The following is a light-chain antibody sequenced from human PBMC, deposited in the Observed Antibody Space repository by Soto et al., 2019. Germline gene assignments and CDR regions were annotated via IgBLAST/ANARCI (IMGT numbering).Light chain of an antibody. CDR1: QSLLHSNGYNY. V-gene: IGKV2-28*01. CDR2: LGS. CDR3: LQTLQFPHT. J-gene: IGKJ1*01. Sequence: DIVLTPSPVPLPFTPGYPASISCVSSQSLLHSNGYNYLDWYLQRPGQSPHLLIYLGSTRASGVPDRFSASGSGTDFKLKISRVEAEDVGVYYCLQTLQFPHTFGQGTKVDNQ.